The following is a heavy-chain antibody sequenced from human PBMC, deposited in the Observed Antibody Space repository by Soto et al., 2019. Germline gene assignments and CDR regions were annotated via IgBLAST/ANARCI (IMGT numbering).Heavy chain of an antibody. CDR1: GGTFSSYA. CDR2: IIPIFGTA. V-gene: IGHV1-69*06. Sequence: QVQLVQSGAEVKKPGSSVKVSCKGSGGTFSSYAISWVRQAPGQGLEWMGGIIPIFGTANYAQKFQGRVTITADKSTSTAYMELSSLRSEDTAVYYCASPTREWLPPARDYYYGMDVWGQGTTVTVSS. CDR3: ASPTREWLPPARDYYYGMDV. J-gene: IGHJ6*02. D-gene: IGHD3-3*01.